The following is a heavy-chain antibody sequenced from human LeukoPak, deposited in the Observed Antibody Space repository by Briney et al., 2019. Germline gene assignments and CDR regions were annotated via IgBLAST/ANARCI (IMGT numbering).Heavy chain of an antibody. CDR1: GGSISSSSYY. V-gene: IGHV4-39*01. D-gene: IGHD3-3*01. J-gene: IGHJ5*02. Sequence: KASETLSLTCTDSGGSISSSSYYWGWIRQPPGKGLEWIGSIYYSGSTYYNPSLKSRVTISVDTSKNQFSLKLSSVTAADTAVYYCARGRITIFGVVWSPNWFDPWGQGTLVTVSS. CDR2: IYYSGST. CDR3: ARGRITIFGVVWSPNWFDP.